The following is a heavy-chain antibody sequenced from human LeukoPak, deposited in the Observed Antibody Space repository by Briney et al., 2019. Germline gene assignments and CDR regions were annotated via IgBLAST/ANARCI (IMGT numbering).Heavy chain of an antibody. D-gene: IGHD3-9*01. CDR3: AKLPEPIYDILTGYFFDY. CDR2: ISGSGGST. Sequence: GGSLRLSCAASGFTFSSYAMSWVRQAPGKGLEWVSAISGSGGSTYYADSVKGRFTIPRDNSKNTLYLQMNSLRAEDTAVYYCAKLPEPIYDILTGYFFDYWGQGTLVTVSS. V-gene: IGHV3-23*01. J-gene: IGHJ4*02. CDR1: GFTFSSYA.